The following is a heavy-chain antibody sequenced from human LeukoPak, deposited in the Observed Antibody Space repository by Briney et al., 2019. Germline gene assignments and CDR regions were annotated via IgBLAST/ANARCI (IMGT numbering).Heavy chain of an antibody. CDR1: GFTFNTFN. J-gene: IGHJ4*02. CDR3: ARGHYDVLAASYKWTPDY. CDR2: ITSGGDYL. D-gene: IGHD3-9*01. Sequence: GGSLRLSCAASGFTFNTFNMNWVRQAPGKGLEWVSSITSGGDYLYYAGSVEGRFTTSRHNAKNSLSLQLNSLRVEDTAVYYCARGHYDVLAASYKWTPDYWGQGTLVTVSS. V-gene: IGHV3-21*01.